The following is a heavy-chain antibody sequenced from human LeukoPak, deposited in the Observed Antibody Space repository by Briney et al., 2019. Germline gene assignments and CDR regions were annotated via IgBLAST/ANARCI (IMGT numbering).Heavy chain of an antibody. J-gene: IGHJ4*02. V-gene: IGHV3-23*01. CDR3: AKDCGGDCYYDSVY. CDR2: ISGNDDRT. Sequence: PGGSLRLSCAASGFTFSSYAMHWVRQAPGKGLEWVSAISGNDDRTYYADSVKGRFTISRDNSKNTLYLQMNSLRAEDPAVYYCAKDCGGDCYYDSVYWGQGILVTVSS. CDR1: GFTFSSYA. D-gene: IGHD2-21*02.